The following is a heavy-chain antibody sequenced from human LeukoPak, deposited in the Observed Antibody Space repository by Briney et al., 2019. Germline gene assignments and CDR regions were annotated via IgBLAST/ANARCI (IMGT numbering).Heavy chain of an antibody. CDR3: ARSYSGSYFFFDY. Sequence: GASVKVSCKASGGTFSSYAISWVRQAPGQGLEWMGRIIPIFGTANYAQKFQGRVTITTDESTSTAYMELSSLRSEDTAVYYCARSYSGSYFFFDYWGQGTLVTVSS. V-gene: IGHV1-69*05. J-gene: IGHJ4*02. CDR1: GGTFSSYA. CDR2: IIPIFGTA. D-gene: IGHD1-26*01.